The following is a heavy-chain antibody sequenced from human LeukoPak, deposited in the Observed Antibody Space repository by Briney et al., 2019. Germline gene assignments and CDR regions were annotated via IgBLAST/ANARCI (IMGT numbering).Heavy chain of an antibody. CDR2: ISGSGGST. Sequence: GGSLRLSCAASGFTFSSYAMSWVRQAPGKGLEWVSAISGSGGSTYYADSAKGRFTISRDNSKNTLYLQMNSLRAEDTAVYYCAKDTYDYGDYEVADYWGQGTLVTVSS. V-gene: IGHV3-23*01. J-gene: IGHJ4*02. D-gene: IGHD4-17*01. CDR1: GFTFSSYA. CDR3: AKDTYDYGDYEVADY.